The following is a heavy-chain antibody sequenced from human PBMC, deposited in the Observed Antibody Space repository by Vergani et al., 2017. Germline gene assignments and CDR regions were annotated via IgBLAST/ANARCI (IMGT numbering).Heavy chain of an antibody. CDR3: ARDGSGWYENAFDI. D-gene: IGHD6-19*01. Sequence: QVQLQESGPGLVKPSQTLSLTCTVSGGSISSGGYYWNWIRQHPGKGLEWIGHIYYSGSTYYNPSLKSRVTISVDRSKNQFSLKLSSVTAADTAVYYCARDGSGWYENAFDIWGQGTMVTVSS. J-gene: IGHJ3*02. CDR1: GGSISSGGYY. V-gene: IGHV4-31*03. CDR2: IYYSGST.